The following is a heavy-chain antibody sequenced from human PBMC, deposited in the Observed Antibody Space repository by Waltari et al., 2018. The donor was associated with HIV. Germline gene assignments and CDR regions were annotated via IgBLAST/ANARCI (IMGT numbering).Heavy chain of an antibody. CDR1: GDSISSYIW. V-gene: IGHV4-4*02. CDR2: MYRSGST. CDR3: VRVMTGDSRSSWFDP. Sequence: QVQLLQSGPGQVKPSETLSLTCAVSGDSISSYIWWTWGRQAPGKGLEWIGEMYRSGSTNYHPSLRSRVTISADTSKNQFSLRLTSVAVADTALYYCVRVMTGDSRSSWFDPWGQGTLVTVSS. D-gene: IGHD4-17*01. J-gene: IGHJ5*02.